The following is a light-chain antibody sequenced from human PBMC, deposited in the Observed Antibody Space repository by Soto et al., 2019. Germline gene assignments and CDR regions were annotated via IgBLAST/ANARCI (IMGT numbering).Light chain of an antibody. Sequence: QSVVTQEPSLTVSPGGTVTLTCASSTGAVTNDNYPNSLQQKPGQAPRGLIYSANNRHSWTPARFSGSLLGGKAALTLSGVQPEDEGDYYCLLYFGGAQVFGGGTKLTVL. CDR2: SAN. J-gene: IGLJ2*01. CDR1: TGAVTNDNY. V-gene: IGLV7-43*01. CDR3: LLYFGGAQV.